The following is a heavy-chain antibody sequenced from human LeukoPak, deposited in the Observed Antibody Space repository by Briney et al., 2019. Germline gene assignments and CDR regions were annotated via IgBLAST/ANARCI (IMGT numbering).Heavy chain of an antibody. J-gene: IGHJ4*02. V-gene: IGHV1-46*01. CDR3: ARDGALPGGGDYLFDY. Sequence: ASVKVSCKASGYTFTSYYMHWVRQAPGQGLEWMGIINPSGGSTSYAQKFQGRVTMTRDMSTSTVYMELSSLRSEDTAVYFCARDGALPGGGDYLFDYWGQGTLVTVSS. D-gene: IGHD2-21*01. CDR1: GYTFTSYY. CDR2: INPSGGST.